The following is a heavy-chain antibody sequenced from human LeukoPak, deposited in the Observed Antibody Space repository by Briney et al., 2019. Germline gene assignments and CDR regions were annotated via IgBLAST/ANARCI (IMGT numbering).Heavy chain of an antibody. CDR1: GGSISSSSYY. CDR2: IYYSGST. V-gene: IGHV4-39*07. Sequence: SPSETLSLTCTVSGGSISSSSYYWGWIRQPPGKGLEWIGSIYYSGSTYYNPSLKSRVTISVDTSKNQFSLKLSSVTAADTAVYYCARGSPAYYYDSSGSAPFDYWGQGTLVTVSS. J-gene: IGHJ4*02. CDR3: ARGSPAYYYDSSGSAPFDY. D-gene: IGHD3-22*01.